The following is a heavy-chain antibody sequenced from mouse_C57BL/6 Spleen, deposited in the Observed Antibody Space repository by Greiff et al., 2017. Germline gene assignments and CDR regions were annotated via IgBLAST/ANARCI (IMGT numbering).Heavy chain of an antibody. CDR3: ARGRYQGAMDY. J-gene: IGHJ4*01. Sequence: EVQLVEPGGGLVKPGGSLKLSCAASGFTFSDYGMHWVRQAPEQGLEWVAYISSGSSTLYSADTVKGRFTISRDNAKNTLFLQMTSLRAEDTAMYYCARGRYQGAMDYWGQGTSVTVSS. V-gene: IGHV5-17*01. CDR1: GFTFSDYG. D-gene: IGHD3-2*02. CDR2: ISSGSSTL.